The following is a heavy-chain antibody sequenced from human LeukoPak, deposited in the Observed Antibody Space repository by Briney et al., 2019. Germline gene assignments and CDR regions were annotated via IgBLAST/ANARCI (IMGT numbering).Heavy chain of an antibody. CDR2: ISYDGSNK. Sequence: GGSLRLSCAASGFTFSSYEMNWVRQAPGKGLEWVAVISYDGSNKYYADSVKGRFTISRDNSKNTLYLQMNSLRAEDTAVYYCASIRISVLGGGNWGQGTLVTVSS. D-gene: IGHD5/OR15-5a*01. CDR1: GFTFSSYE. CDR3: ASIRISVLGGGN. J-gene: IGHJ4*02. V-gene: IGHV3-30-3*01.